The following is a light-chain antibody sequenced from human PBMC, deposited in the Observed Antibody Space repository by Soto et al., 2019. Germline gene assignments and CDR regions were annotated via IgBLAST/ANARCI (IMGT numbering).Light chain of an antibody. V-gene: IGKV1-5*01. Sequence: DIQMTQSPSTLSASVGDRVTITCRASQSIGSWLAWYQQKPGKAPKVLIYDASSLESGVPSRFSGSGSGTEFTLTITTLQPDDCATYYCQQYNKYWTFGQGTKVEIK. J-gene: IGKJ1*01. CDR2: DAS. CDR3: QQYNKYWT. CDR1: QSIGSW.